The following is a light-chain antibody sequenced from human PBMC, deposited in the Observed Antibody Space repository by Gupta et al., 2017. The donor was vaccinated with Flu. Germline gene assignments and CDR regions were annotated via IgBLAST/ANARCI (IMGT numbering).Light chain of an antibody. CDR1: SSNIGANY. J-gene: IGLJ3*02. CDR3: AAWDDSLSARWV. Sequence: QSVLTPPPSASGTPGQRVTISCSGSSSNIGANYVYWYQQFPGMAPKLLIFRNNQRPSGVPDRFSGSKSGTSASLAISGLRSEDEADYYCAAWDDSLSARWVFGGGTKLTVL. CDR2: RNN. V-gene: IGLV1-47*01.